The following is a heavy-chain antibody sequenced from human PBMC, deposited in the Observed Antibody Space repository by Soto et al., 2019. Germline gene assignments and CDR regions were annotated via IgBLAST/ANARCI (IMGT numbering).Heavy chain of an antibody. D-gene: IGHD3-10*01. CDR3: ARDMAGYYYGMDV. V-gene: IGHV3-30-3*01. J-gene: IGHJ6*02. CDR2: ISYDGSNN. Sequence: PGGSLRLSCAASGFTFSSYAMHWVRQAPGKGLEWVAVISYDGSNNYYADSVKGRFTISRDNAKNSLYLQMNGLRDEDTAVYYCARDMAGYYYGMDVWGQGTTVTVSS. CDR1: GFTFSSYA.